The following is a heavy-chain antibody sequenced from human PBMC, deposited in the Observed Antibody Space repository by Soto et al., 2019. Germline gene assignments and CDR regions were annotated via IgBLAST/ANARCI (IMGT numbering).Heavy chain of an antibody. V-gene: IGHV3-21*01. CDR1: GLTFSTYT. CDR3: ARDILSGGAYPDS. Sequence: GGSLRLSCAASGLTFSTYTMNWVRQAPGKGLEWISSISSGSSYIYYAGSVKGRFTISRDNAKNSLFLQMNSLRADDTAVYYCARDILSGGAYPDSWGQGTKVTVS. CDR2: ISSGSSYI. J-gene: IGHJ5*01. D-gene: IGHD3-10*01.